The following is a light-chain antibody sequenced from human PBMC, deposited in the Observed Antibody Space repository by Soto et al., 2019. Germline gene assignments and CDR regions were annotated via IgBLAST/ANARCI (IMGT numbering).Light chain of an antibody. J-gene: IGLJ2*01. V-gene: IGLV2-14*01. Sequence: QSALTQPASVSGSPGQSITISCTGTSSDVGGYNYVSWHQQHPGKAPKVMIYDVSNRPSGVSNRFSGSKSGNTASLTISGLQAEDEAEYYCSSYTSSSTLVVFGGGTKLTVL. CDR2: DVS. CDR3: SSYTSSSTLVV. CDR1: SSDVGGYNY.